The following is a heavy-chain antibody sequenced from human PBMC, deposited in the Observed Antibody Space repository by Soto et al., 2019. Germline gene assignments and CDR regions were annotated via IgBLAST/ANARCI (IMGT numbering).Heavy chain of an antibody. J-gene: IGHJ4*02. CDR1: GGSISSGGYY. CDR3: AKIYSSDIN. V-gene: IGHV4-31*03. CDR2: IYYSGST. D-gene: IGHD3-22*01. Sequence: SETLSLTCTVSGGSISSGGYYWSWIRQHPGKGLEWIGHIYYSGSTYYNPAPKSRVTISLVTSKNQFSMKLSSVTAADTAVYYCAKIYSSDINWGQGTLVTVSS.